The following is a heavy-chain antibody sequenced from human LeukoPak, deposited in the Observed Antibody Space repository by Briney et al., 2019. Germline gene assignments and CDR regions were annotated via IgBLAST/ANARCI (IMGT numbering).Heavy chain of an antibody. Sequence: GGSLRLSCAASRFTFSNYAMSCVRQAPGKGLEWVSVISGSGRSTDYADSVKGRFTISRDNSKNTLYLQMNSLRVEDTAVYYCAKDRVAAAGLYYYYGLDAWGQGTTVTVSS. J-gene: IGHJ6*02. V-gene: IGHV3-23*01. CDR3: AKDRVAAAGLYYYYGLDA. CDR2: ISGSGRST. CDR1: RFTFSNYA. D-gene: IGHD6-25*01.